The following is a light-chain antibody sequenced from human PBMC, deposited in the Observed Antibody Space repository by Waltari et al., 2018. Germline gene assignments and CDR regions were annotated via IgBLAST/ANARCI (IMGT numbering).Light chain of an antibody. CDR3: QQYNDWPPLT. CDR1: QFVSSN. CDR2: GAT. Sequence: EVVMTQSPVTLSVSPGERATLSCRARQFVSSNLAWYQQKPGQAPRLLIYGATTRATGIPARFSGSGSGTEFTLTINSLQSEDFAVYFCQQYNDWPPLTFGGGTKVEIK. V-gene: IGKV3-15*01. J-gene: IGKJ4*01.